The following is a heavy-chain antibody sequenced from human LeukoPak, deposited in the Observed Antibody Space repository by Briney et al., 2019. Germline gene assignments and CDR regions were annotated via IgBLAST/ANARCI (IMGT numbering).Heavy chain of an antibody. V-gene: IGHV1-18*01. D-gene: IGHD3/OR15-3a*01. CDR2: ISAYNGNT. CDR1: GYTFTSYG. J-gene: IGHJ6*03. CDR3: ARDPGTSYYMDV. Sequence: ASVKVSCKASGYTFTSYGISWVRHATGQWLEWMGWISAYNGNTNYAQKLQGRVTMTTDTSTSTAYMELRSLRSDDTAVYYCARDPGTSYYMDVWGKGTTVTVSS.